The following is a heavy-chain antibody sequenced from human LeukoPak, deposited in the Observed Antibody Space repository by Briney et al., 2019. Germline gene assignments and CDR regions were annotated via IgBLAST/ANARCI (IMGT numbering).Heavy chain of an antibody. D-gene: IGHD2-2*01. CDR1: GFTFSSYA. Sequence: GRSLRLSCAASGFTFSSYAMHWVRQAPGKGLEWVAVISYDGSNEYYADSVKGRFTISKDNSKNTLYLQMNSLRAEDTAVYYCAREDAPYCSSTSCYYYYGMDVWGKGTTVTVSS. CDR2: ISYDGSNE. J-gene: IGHJ6*04. CDR3: AREDAPYCSSTSCYYYYGMDV. V-gene: IGHV3-30*04.